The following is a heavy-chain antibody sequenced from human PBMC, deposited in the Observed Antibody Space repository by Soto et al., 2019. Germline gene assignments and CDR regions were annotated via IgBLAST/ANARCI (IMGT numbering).Heavy chain of an antibody. D-gene: IGHD2-15*01. CDR2: INPNSGGT. V-gene: IGHV1-2*02. CDR3: ARDRAKGGGSAGCDY. CDR1: GYTFTGYY. J-gene: IGHJ4*02. Sequence: QVQLVQSGAEVKKPGASVKVSCKASGYTFTGYYIHWVRQAPGQGLEWMGGINPNSGGTKYPQKFQGRVTMTRDTSIRTVYMSRTGLKADDTAVYFCARDRAKGGGSAGCDYWGQGTLVAVAS.